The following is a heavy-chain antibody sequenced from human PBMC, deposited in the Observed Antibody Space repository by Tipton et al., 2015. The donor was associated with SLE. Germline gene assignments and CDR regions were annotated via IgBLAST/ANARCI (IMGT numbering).Heavy chain of an antibody. J-gene: IGHJ4*02. CDR2: IYHSGST. CDR3: AGGVYGSGSYYPDY. D-gene: IGHD3-10*01. V-gene: IGHV4-38-2*02. Sequence: TLSLTCTVSGYSISSGFYWGWIRQPPGRGLEWIGNIYHSGSTFCNPSLKSRVTISVDTSKNQFSLKLSSVTAADTAVYYCAGGVYGSGSYYPDYWGQGTLVTVSS. CDR1: GYSISSGFY.